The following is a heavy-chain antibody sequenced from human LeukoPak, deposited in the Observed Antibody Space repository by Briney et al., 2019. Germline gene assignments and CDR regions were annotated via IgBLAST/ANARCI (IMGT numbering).Heavy chain of an antibody. CDR2: NSGSSSYI. CDR3: ARSGGWYAKFDY. D-gene: IGHD6-19*01. V-gene: IGHV3-21*04. J-gene: IGHJ4*02. CDR1: GFTFSSYS. Sequence: GGSLRLSCAASGFTFSSYSMNWVRQAPGKGLEWVACNSGSSSYIYYADSVKGRFTISSDNAKNSLYLQMNSLKTEDTAVYYCARSGGWYAKFDYWGQGALVTVSS.